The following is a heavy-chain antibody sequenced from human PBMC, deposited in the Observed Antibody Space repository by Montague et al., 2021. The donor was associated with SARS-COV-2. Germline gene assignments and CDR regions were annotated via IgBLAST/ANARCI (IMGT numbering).Heavy chain of an antibody. J-gene: IGHJ4*02. Sequence: SLRLSCAASGFTFSSYWMHWVRQVPGRGLVWVSRVCPDGSDTTYTDSVEGRFIISRDNGKDTLYLAMSSLGAEDTAVYFCARGGREDYHYPFDSWGRGTLVAVSS. D-gene: IGHD5-24*01. CDR3: ARGGREDYHYPFDS. CDR1: GFTFSSYW. CDR2: VCPDGSDT. V-gene: IGHV3-74*01.